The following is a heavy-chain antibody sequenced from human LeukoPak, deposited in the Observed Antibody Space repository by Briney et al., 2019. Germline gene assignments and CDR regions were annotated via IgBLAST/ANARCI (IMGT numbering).Heavy chain of an antibody. V-gene: IGHV1-24*01. CDR3: ATDPGSYSSSSPAVVDY. CDR1: GYTLTELS. D-gene: IGHD6-13*01. CDR2: FDPEDGET. J-gene: IGHJ4*02. Sequence: ASVKVSCKVSGYTLTELSMHWVRQAPGKGLEWMGGFDPEDGETIYAQKFQGRVTMTEDTSTDTAYMELSSLRSEDTAVYYCATDPGSYSSSSPAVVDYWGQGTLVTVSS.